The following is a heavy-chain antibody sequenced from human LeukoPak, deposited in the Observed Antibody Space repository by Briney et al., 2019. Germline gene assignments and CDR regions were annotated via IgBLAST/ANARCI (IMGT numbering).Heavy chain of an antibody. Sequence: PGGSLRLSCAASGFNFRDYWMDWVRQAPGKGLEWVGHIKSDGSAQYYVDSVKGRFSISRDNAENAVYLQMNSLRVEGTALYYCAKNNGWFHLAQWGQGTLVTVSS. V-gene: IGHV3-7*03. J-gene: IGHJ4*02. CDR1: GFNFRDYW. CDR2: IKSDGSAQ. D-gene: IGHD6-19*01. CDR3: AKNNGWFHLAQ.